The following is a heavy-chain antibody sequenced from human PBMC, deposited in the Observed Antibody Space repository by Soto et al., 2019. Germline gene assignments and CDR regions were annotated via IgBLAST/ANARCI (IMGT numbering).Heavy chain of an antibody. J-gene: IGHJ5*02. CDR2: IRGFSPYT. V-gene: IGHV3-21*01. CDR3: AGQRSPEGWFDP. Sequence: LRLSCISSGFTFRTYTMNWVRQAPGKGLEWVSGIRGFSPYTFYAESVKGRFTISRDNAKNSLYLQMNSLRAEDTAVYYCAGQRSPEGWFDPWGQGTLVTVS. D-gene: IGHD3-10*01. CDR1: GFTFRTYT.